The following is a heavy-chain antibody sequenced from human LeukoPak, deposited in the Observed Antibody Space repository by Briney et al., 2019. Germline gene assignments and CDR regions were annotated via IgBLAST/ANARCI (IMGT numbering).Heavy chain of an antibody. Sequence: SETLSLTCAVSGYSVSSNYYWGWIRQPLGKGLEWIGYIYYSGSTNYNPSLKSRVTISVDTSKNQFSLKLSSVTAADTAVYYCARVRSTKPVDDAFDIWGQGTMVTVSS. CDR1: GYSVSSNYY. CDR2: IYYSGST. CDR3: ARVRSTKPVDDAFDI. D-gene: IGHD5-24*01. V-gene: IGHV4-61*01. J-gene: IGHJ3*02.